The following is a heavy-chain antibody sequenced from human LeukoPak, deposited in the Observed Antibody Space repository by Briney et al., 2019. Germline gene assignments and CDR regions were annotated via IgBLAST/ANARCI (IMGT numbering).Heavy chain of an antibody. Sequence: GGSLRLSCAAPGFTVSSNYMSWVRQAPGKGLEWVSVIYSGGSTYYADSVKGRFTVSRDNSKNTLYLQMNSLRAEDTAVYYCARVAGPGPRYFDLWGRGTLVTVSS. CDR3: ARVAGPGPRYFDL. J-gene: IGHJ2*01. V-gene: IGHV3-66*01. CDR1: GFTVSSNY. CDR2: IYSGGST.